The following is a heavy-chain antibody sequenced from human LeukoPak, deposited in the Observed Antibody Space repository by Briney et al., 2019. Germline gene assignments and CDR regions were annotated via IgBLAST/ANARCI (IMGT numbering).Heavy chain of an antibody. CDR1: GFTFSSYS. J-gene: IGHJ4*02. D-gene: IGHD3-22*01. Sequence: GGSLRLSCAASGFTFSSYSMHWVRQAPGKGLEYVSAISSNGGSTYYANSVKGRFTISRDNSKNTLYLQMGSLRAEDMAVYYCARWRHSSGYYYDDWGQGTLVTVSS. CDR2: ISSNGGST. V-gene: IGHV3-64*01. CDR3: ARWRHSSGYYYDD.